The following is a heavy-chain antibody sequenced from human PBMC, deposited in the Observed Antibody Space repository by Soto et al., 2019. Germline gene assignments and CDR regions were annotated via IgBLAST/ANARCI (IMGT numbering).Heavy chain of an antibody. Sequence: SETLSLTCTVSGGSISSYYWTWIRQPAGKGLEWIGRIYTSGSTNYNPSLKSRVTMSVDTSKNQFSLRLSFVTAADTAVYYCARVGMVGTVLGSWFDPWGQGSLVTVSS. V-gene: IGHV4-4*07. D-gene: IGHD6-19*01. CDR1: GGSISSYY. CDR2: IYTSGST. CDR3: ARVGMVGTVLGSWFDP. J-gene: IGHJ5*02.